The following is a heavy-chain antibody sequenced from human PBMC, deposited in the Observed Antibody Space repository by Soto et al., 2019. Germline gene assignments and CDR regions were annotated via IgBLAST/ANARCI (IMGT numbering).Heavy chain of an antibody. CDR2: IIPILGIA. CDR1: GGTFSSYT. CDR3: AAEYGGSSA. V-gene: IGHV1-69*02. D-gene: IGHD2-15*01. Sequence: QVQLVQSGAEVKKPGSSVKVSCKASGGTFSSYTISWVRQAPGQGLEWMGRIIPILGIANYAQKFQGRVTITADKSTSTAYMELSSLRSEDTAAYYYAAEYGGSSAWGQGTLFTVSS. J-gene: IGHJ4*02.